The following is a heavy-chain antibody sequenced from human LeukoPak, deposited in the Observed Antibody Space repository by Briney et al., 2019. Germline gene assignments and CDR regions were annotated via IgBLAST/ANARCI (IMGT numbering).Heavy chain of an antibody. CDR1: GFTFSSYA. D-gene: IGHD6-19*01. J-gene: IGHJ3*02. CDR3: AKIQGWFNAAFHI. V-gene: IGHV3-30*04. Sequence: GGSLRLSCAASGFTFSSYAMHWVRQAPGKGLEWVAVISYDGSNKYYADSVKGRFTISRDISENTLFLQMNSLRAEDTDVYYCAKIQGWFNAAFHIGGQGTMVTVSS. CDR2: ISYDGSNK.